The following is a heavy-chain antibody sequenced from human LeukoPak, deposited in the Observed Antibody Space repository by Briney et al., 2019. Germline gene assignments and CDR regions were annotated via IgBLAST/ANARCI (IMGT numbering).Heavy chain of an antibody. CDR2: IYYSGST. Sequence: SETLSLTCTVSGGSISSSSYYWGWIRQPPGKGLEWIGSIYYSGSTYYNPSLKSRVTISVDTSKNQFSLKLSSVTAADTAVYYCARLGYCSSTSCYPIDYWGQGTLVTVSS. J-gene: IGHJ4*02. D-gene: IGHD2-2*03. CDR3: ARLGYCSSTSCYPIDY. CDR1: GGSISSSSYY. V-gene: IGHV4-39*01.